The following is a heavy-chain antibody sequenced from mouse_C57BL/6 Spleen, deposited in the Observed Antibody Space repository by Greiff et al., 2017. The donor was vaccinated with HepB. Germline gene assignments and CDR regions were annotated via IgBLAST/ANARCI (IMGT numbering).Heavy chain of an antibody. V-gene: IGHV7-1*01. CDR1: GFTFSDFY. CDR3: ARDAPQLGHAMDY. D-gene: IGHD4-1*02. J-gene: IGHJ4*01. Sequence: EVKVVESGGGLVQSGRSLRLSCATSGFTFSDFYMEWVRQAPGKGLEWIAASRNKANDYTTEYSASVKGLFIVSRDTSQSILYLQMNALRAEDTAIYYCARDAPQLGHAMDYWGQGTSVTVSS. CDR2: SRNKANDYTT.